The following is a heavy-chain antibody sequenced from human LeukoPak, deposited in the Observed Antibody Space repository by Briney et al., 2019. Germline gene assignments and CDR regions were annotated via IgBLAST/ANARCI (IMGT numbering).Heavy chain of an antibody. D-gene: IGHD1-7*01. J-gene: IGHJ4*02. V-gene: IGHV3-33*01. CDR2: IWFDGSEK. CDR3: ARDQRELELTFDY. Sequence: SCKVSGYTLTELSMHWVRQAPGKGLEWVAVIWFDGSEKYYADSVKGRFTISRDNFKDTMYLQMNSLRVEDTAVYFCARDQRELELTFDYWGQGILVTVSS. CDR1: GYTLTELS.